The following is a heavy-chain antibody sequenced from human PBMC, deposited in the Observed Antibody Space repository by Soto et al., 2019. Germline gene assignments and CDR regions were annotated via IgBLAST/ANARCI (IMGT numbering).Heavy chain of an antibody. CDR3: ARDLGGSYYAPVDY. D-gene: IGHD1-26*01. J-gene: IGHJ4*02. CDR2: INPNSGGT. V-gene: IGHV1-2*02. Sequence: ASVKVSCKASGYTFTGYYMHWVRQAPGQGLEWMGWINPNSGGTNYAQKFQGRVTMTTDTSTSTAYMELRSLRSDDTAVYYCARDLGGSYYAPVDYWGQGTLVTAPQ. CDR1: GYTFTGYY.